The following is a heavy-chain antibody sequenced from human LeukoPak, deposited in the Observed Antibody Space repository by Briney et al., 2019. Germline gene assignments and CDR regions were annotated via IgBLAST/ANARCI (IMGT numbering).Heavy chain of an antibody. CDR1: GGSISSYY. D-gene: IGHD6-13*01. CDR3: ARYSSSWTDAFDI. J-gene: IGHJ3*02. CDR2: IYSCGST. Sequence: HSETLSLTCIVSGGSISSYYWSWIRQPAGKGLEWIGRIYSCGSTNYNPSLKSRVTMSVDTSKNQFSLKLSSVTAADTAVYYCARYSSSWTDAFDIWGQGTMVAVSS. V-gene: IGHV4-4*07.